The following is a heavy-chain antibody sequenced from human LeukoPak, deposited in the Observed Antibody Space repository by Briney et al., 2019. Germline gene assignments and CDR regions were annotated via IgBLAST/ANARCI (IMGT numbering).Heavy chain of an antibody. CDR2: IYNSGRT. D-gene: IGHD3-16*01. Sequence: SETLSLTCTVSGGSISDSYWSWIRQPPGKGLEWIGYIYNSGRTSYNPSLKSRVTISLDTSKTHFSLKLNSVTAADTAVYYCASSTRWGDYFDYWGQGTLVTVSS. J-gene: IGHJ4*02. V-gene: IGHV4-59*01. CDR3: ASSTRWGDYFDY. CDR1: GGSISDSY.